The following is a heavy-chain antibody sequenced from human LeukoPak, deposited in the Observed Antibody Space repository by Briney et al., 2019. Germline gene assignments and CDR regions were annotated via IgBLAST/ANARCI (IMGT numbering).Heavy chain of an antibody. CDR2: IYYSGST. J-gene: IGHJ4*02. CDR1: GGSISSYY. D-gene: IGHD2-15*01. V-gene: IGHV4-59*01. CDR3: AREGSRGPFDY. Sequence: SETLSLTYTVSGGSISSYYWSWIRQPPGKGLEWIGYIYYSGSTNYNPSLKSRVTISVDTSKNQFSLKLSSVTAADTAVYYCAREGSRGPFDYWGQGTLVTVSS.